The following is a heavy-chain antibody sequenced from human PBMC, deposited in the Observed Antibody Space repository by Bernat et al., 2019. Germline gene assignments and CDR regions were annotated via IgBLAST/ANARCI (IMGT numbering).Heavy chain of an antibody. V-gene: IGHV4-34*01. CDR3: ARGKGGARPGQWGY. J-gene: IGHJ4*02. Sequence: QVQLQQWGAGLLKPSETLSLTCAVYGGSFSGYYWSWIRQPPGKGLEWIGEINHSGSTNYNPSLKSRVTISVDTSKNQFSLRMRAVNAADTDEYYCARGKGGARPGQWGYWGQGTLVTVSS. CDR1: GGSFSGYY. CDR2: INHSGST. D-gene: IGHD1-26*01.